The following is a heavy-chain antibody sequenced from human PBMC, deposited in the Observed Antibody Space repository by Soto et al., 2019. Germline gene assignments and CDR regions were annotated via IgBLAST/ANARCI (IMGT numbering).Heavy chain of an antibody. J-gene: IGHJ6*02. CDR2: IYDTGISGYTPST. CDR3: ARGEDAFFYYGLDV. V-gene: IGHV4-59*01. CDR1: GGSITSSY. Sequence: LSLTCTVSGGSITSSYWSWIRRPPGKGLEWIAYIYDTGISGYTPSTSYNPSLKSRVTMSVDTSKSQFSLKLTSVAAADTAVYYCARGEDAFFYYGLDVWGQGITVTVSS.